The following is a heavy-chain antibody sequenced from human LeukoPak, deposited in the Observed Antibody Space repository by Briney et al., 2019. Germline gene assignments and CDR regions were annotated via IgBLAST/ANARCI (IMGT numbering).Heavy chain of an antibody. J-gene: IGHJ4*02. CDR1: GFTFDDYG. CDR2: INWNGGST. D-gene: IGHD2-15*01. CDR3: GRSEAASRDY. V-gene: IGHV3-20*04. Sequence: GGSLRLSCAASGFTFDDYGMSWVRQAPGKGLEWVHGINWNGGSTGYADSVQGRFTISRDKAKNSLYLQMNSLRAEDTALYYCGRSEAASRDYWGQGTLVTVSS.